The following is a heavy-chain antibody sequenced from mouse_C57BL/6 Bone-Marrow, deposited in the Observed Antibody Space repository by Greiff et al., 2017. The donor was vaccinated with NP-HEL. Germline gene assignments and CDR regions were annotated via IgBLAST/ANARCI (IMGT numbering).Heavy chain of an antibody. V-gene: IGHV5-6*01. CDR2: ISSGGSYT. D-gene: IGHD1-2*01. Sequence: EVHLVESGGDLVKPGGSLKLSCAASGFTFSSYGMSWVRQTPDKRLEWVATISSGGSYTYYPDSVKGRFTISRDNAKNTLYLQMSSLKSEDTAMYYCARQQTVRLFDYWGQGTTLTVSS. CDR3: ARQQTVRLFDY. CDR1: GFTFSSYG. J-gene: IGHJ2*01.